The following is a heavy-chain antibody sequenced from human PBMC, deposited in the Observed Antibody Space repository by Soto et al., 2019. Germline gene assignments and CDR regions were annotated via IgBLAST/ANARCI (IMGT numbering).Heavy chain of an antibody. CDR2: INAGYGNT. D-gene: IGHD7-27*01. CDR3: ARDTGDGTFDF. Sequence: QVHLVQSGAEVRKPGASVKVSCKASGYTFGSYAMNWVRQAPGQRLEWMGWINAGYGNTKSSQKFQDRVTISRDTSASTTYMELTSLRSEDTAVYYCARDTGDGTFDFWGQGTLVTVSS. J-gene: IGHJ4*02. V-gene: IGHV1-3*01. CDR1: GYTFGSYA.